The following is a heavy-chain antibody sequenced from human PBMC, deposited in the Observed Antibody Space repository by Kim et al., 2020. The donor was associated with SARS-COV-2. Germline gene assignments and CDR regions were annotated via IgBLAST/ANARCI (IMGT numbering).Heavy chain of an antibody. V-gene: IGHV2-70*01. CDR3: ARIRYNWNDGFDY. J-gene: IGHJ4*02. Sequence: YSTSLKTRLTISKDTSKNQVVLTMTNMDPVDTATYYCARIRYNWNDGFDYWGQGTLVTVSS. D-gene: IGHD1-1*01.